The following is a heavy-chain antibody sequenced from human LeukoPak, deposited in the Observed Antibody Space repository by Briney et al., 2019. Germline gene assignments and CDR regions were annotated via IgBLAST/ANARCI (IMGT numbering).Heavy chain of an antibody. CDR1: GFTFSSSW. Sequence: PGGSLRLSCAASGFTFSSSWMHWVRQVPGKGLVWVSLINNDGTNTNYADSVKGRFTISRDNAKNTLYLQMNSLRAEDTAVYYCARGRGWGTFDIWGQGTMVTVSS. V-gene: IGHV3-74*01. CDR2: INNDGTNT. D-gene: IGHD3-10*01. CDR3: ARGRGWGTFDI. J-gene: IGHJ3*02.